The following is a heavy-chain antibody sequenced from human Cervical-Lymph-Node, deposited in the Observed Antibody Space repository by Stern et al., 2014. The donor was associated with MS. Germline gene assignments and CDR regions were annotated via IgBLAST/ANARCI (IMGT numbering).Heavy chain of an antibody. CDR1: GFTFSSYW. CDR3: ATRETFDC. CDR2: ISGTGGTT. Sequence: EVQLVESGGGLVQPGGSLRLSCAASGFTFSSYWMHWVRQAPGKGLVWVSAISGTGGTTKYADSEKGRFTISRDNSKNTLYLQMSSLRAEDTAVYYCATRETFDCWGQGTLVTVSS. V-gene: IGHV3-23*04. J-gene: IGHJ4*02. D-gene: IGHD1-26*01.